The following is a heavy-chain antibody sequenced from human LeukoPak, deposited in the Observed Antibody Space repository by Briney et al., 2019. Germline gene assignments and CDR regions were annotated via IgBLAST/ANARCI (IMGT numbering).Heavy chain of an antibody. CDR2: INHSGST. Sequence: SETLSLTCAVYGGSFSGYYWSWIRQPPGKGLEWIGEINHSGSTIYNPSLKSRVTISVDTSKNQFSLKLSSVTAADTAVYYCARGSYDYVWGSYRYICAFDIWGQGTMVTVSS. CDR3: ARGSYDYVWGSYRYICAFDI. D-gene: IGHD3-16*02. J-gene: IGHJ3*02. CDR1: GGSFSGYY. V-gene: IGHV4-34*01.